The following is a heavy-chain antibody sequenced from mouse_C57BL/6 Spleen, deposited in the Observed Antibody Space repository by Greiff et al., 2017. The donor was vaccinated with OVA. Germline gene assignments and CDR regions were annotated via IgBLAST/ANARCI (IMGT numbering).Heavy chain of an antibody. Sequence: VHVKQSGTVLARPGASVKMSCKTSGYTFTSYWMHWVKQRPGQGLEWIGAIYPGNSDTSYNQKFKGKAKLTAVTSASTAYMELSSLTNEDSAVYYCTPYDYDEAWFAYWGQGTLVTVSA. D-gene: IGHD2-4*01. V-gene: IGHV1-5*01. J-gene: IGHJ3*01. CDR3: TPYDYDEAWFAY. CDR1: GYTFTSYW. CDR2: IYPGNSDT.